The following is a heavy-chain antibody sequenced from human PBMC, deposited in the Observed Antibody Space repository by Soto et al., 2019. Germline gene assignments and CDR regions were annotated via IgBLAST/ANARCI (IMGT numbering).Heavy chain of an antibody. CDR3: ASSQLELRI. J-gene: IGHJ4*02. D-gene: IGHD1-7*01. CDR2: IYYSGST. V-gene: IGHV4-30-4*01. CDR1: GGSISSGGYY. Sequence: PSETLSLTCTVSGGSISSGGYYWSWVRQPPGKGLEWIGYIYYSGSTYYNPSLKSRVTLSVDTSKNQFSLKLSSVTAADTAVYYCASSQLELRIWGQGTLVPVSS.